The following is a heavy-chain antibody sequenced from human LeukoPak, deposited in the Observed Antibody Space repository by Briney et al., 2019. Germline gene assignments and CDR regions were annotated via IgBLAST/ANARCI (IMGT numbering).Heavy chain of an antibody. CDR3: ARVGRGRGYNRGAFDY. D-gene: IGHD5-24*01. Sequence: PGGSLRLSCAASGFTFSSYGMHWVRQAPGKGLEWVAFIRYDGSNKYYADSVKGRFTISRDNSKNTLYLQMNSLRAEDTAVYYCARVGRGRGYNRGAFDYWGQGTLVTVSS. CDR1: GFTFSSYG. CDR2: IRYDGSNK. J-gene: IGHJ4*02. V-gene: IGHV3-30*02.